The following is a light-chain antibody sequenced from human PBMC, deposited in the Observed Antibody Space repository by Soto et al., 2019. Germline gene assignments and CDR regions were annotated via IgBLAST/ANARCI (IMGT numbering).Light chain of an antibody. V-gene: IGKV3-20*01. J-gene: IGKJ4*01. CDR2: GAS. CDR1: QSVSSSY. Sequence: ELVLTQSPGTLSLSPGERATLSCRASQSVSSSYLAWYQQKPGQAPRLLIYGASSRATGIPDRFSGSGSGTDFTLTISRLEPEDFAVYYCQQYGSSPLTCGGGTKVEVK. CDR3: QQYGSSPLT.